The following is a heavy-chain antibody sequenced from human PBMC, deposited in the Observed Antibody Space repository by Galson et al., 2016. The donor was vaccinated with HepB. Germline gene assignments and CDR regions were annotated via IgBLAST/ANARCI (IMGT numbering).Heavy chain of an antibody. CDR1: SGSISSSSYY. Sequence: SETLSLTCTVSSGSISSSSYYWGWIRQPPGKGLEWIGTIYYSGNTYYNPSLKSRVNISVDTSRNQFSLNLSAVTAADTAVYYSARRSGVGSGSYSILSSHNWCDPWGQGVLVTVSS. D-gene: IGHD3-10*01. CDR2: IYYSGNT. CDR3: ARRSGVGSGSYSILSSHNWCDP. V-gene: IGHV4-39*01. J-gene: IGHJ5*02.